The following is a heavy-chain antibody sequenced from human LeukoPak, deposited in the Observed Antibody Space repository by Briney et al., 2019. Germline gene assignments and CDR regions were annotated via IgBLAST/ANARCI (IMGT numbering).Heavy chain of an antibody. CDR1: GYTFIDYY. J-gene: IGHJ3*02. Sequence: ASVTVSCKASGYTFIDYYIHWGRQAPGQGLEWMCRNNPKNGATNYAQEFRGRVSMTRDTSSTTAYMELTRLTYADTDVYFCARDWGGGSPSAFDIWGQGTVVTVSS. V-gene: IGHV1-2*05. D-gene: IGHD7-27*01. CDR2: NNPKNGAT. CDR3: ARDWGGGSPSAFDI.